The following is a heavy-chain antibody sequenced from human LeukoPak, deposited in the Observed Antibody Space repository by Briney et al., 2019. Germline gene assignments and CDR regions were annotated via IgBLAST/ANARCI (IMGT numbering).Heavy chain of an antibody. CDR2: ISGSGDST. V-gene: IGHV3-23*01. CDR1: GFTFSSYA. J-gene: IGHJ4*02. CDR3: ARDDYSSGWYFAY. Sequence: GGSLRLSCAASGFTFSSYAMSWDRQAPGKGLEWVSAISGSGDSTYYADSVKGRFTISRDNSKNTLYLQMNSLRAEDTAVYYCARDDYSSGWYFAYWGQGTLVTVSS. D-gene: IGHD6-19*01.